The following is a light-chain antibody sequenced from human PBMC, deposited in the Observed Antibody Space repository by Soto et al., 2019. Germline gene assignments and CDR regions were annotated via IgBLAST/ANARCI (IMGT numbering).Light chain of an antibody. J-gene: IGLJ2*01. CDR3: CSYAGSSSVL. CDR2: EDN. CDR1: RSDVGGYTL. Sequence: QSALAQPASVSGSPGQSITISCTGTRSDVGGYTLVSWFQQYPGKASKLMIYEDNKRPSGVSDRFSGSKSGNTASLTISGLQAEDEADYYCCSYAGSSSVLFGRGTKLTVL. V-gene: IGLV2-23*01.